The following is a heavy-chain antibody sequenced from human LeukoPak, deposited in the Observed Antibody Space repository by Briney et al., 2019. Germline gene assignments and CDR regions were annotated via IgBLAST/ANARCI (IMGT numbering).Heavy chain of an antibody. CDR1: GFTFRDYR. V-gene: IGHV3-23*01. D-gene: IGHD6-19*01. CDR3: AKCGYSSGWYQAY. J-gene: IGHJ4*02. CDR2: ISGSGGST. Sequence: GGSLRLSCEGSGFTFRDYRMSWIRQAPGKGLEWVSAISGSGGSTYYADSVKGRFTISRDNSKNTLYLQMNSLRAENTAVYYCAKCGYSSGWYQAYWGQGTLVTVSS.